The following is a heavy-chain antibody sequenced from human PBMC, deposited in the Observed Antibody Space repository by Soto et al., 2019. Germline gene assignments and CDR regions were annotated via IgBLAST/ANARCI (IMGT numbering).Heavy chain of an antibody. J-gene: IGHJ4*02. CDR3: ARTSFGTIDDTGNFDT. V-gene: IGHV4-30-2*06. D-gene: IGHD3-16*01. Sequence: SGTLSLTCCVSGGTLTSGRSSWNWIRQSPGKGLEWIAYIYHSGSTYYNPSLKSRVTISVDRSENQFSLKVTYVSAADTAFYFCARTSFGTIDDTGNFDTWGQGTLVTVSS. CDR2: IYHSGST. CDR1: GGTLTSGRSS.